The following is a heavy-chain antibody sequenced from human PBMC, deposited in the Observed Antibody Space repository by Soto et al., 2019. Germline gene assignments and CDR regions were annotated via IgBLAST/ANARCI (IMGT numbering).Heavy chain of an antibody. CDR3: ATVGSAVGGTTWSAP. CDR1: GFPFSNYA. J-gene: IGHJ5*02. CDR2: ISFDGTNT. D-gene: IGHD6-19*01. Sequence: GGSLRLSCAASGFPFSNYAMHWVRQAPGKGLEWVAAISFDGTNTYYADSVKGRFIISRDKSRNTVYLHMNSLRGEDTAVYYRATVGSAVGGTTWSAPWGKGTLVPVS. V-gene: IGHV3-30*03.